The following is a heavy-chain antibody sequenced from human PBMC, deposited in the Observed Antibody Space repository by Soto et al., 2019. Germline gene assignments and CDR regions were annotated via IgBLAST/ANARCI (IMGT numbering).Heavy chain of an antibody. V-gene: IGHV3-23*01. CDR2: ISDSGGAT. CDR1: GFTFSNYA. D-gene: IGHD2-15*01. Sequence: GGSLRLSCAASGFTFSNYAMSWVRQAPGRGLEWVSVISDSGGATYYADSVKGRFTISRDNSKNTQYLQMSSLRAEDTAIYYCAQNYFATCYSTLRAWGQGTLVTVS. J-gene: IGHJ4*02. CDR3: AQNYFATCYSTLRA.